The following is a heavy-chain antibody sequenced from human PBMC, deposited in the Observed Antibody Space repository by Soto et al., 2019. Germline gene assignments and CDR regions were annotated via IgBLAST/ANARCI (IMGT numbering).Heavy chain of an antibody. D-gene: IGHD4-17*01. CDR2: INPSGGST. CDR3: AREYDYGDYDRYYYGMDV. Sequence: QVQLVQSGAEVKKPGASVKVSCKASGYTFTSYYMHWVRQAPGQGLEWMGIINPSGGSTSYAQKFQGRVTMTRDTSTSTVYVELSSLRSEDTAVYYCAREYDYGDYDRYYYGMDVWGQGTTVTVSS. CDR1: GYTFTSYY. V-gene: IGHV1-46*03. J-gene: IGHJ6*02.